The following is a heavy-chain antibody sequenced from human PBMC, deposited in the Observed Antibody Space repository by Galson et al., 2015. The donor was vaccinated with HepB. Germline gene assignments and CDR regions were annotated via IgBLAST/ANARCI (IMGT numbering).Heavy chain of an antibody. D-gene: IGHD3-9*01. CDR2: INPKSRGT. CDR1: GYTFTDCY. CDR3: ARDRTGFRDAFDI. J-gene: IGHJ3*02. Sequence: SVKVSCKASGYTFTDCYIHWVRQAPGQGLEWMGLINPKSRGTNYAQRFQGRITMTGDTSITTTYMELSRLSPDDTAVYYCARDRTGFRDAFDIWGQGTMVTVSS. V-gene: IGHV1-2*02.